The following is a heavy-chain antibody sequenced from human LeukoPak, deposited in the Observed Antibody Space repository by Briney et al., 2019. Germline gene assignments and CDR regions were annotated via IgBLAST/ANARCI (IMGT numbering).Heavy chain of an antibody. Sequence: PGGSLRLSCAASGFTFTTFWVNWLRQVPGNGLVWVALINHDGSTINYADSVKGRFTISRDNAKNTVYLQMNSLRGEDTAVYYCARDLRGSPDRWGQGTLVTVSS. V-gene: IGHV3-74*01. J-gene: IGHJ5*02. CDR2: INHDGSTI. CDR3: ARDLRGSPDR. CDR1: GFTFTTFW. D-gene: IGHD3-16*01.